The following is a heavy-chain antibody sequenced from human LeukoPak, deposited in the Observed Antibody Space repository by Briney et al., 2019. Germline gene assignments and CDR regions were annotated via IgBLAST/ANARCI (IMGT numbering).Heavy chain of an antibody. J-gene: IGHJ4*02. Sequence: GGSLRLSCAASGFTFSSYAMSWVRQAPGKELEWVSAISGSGGSTYYADSVKGRFTISRDNSKNTLYLQMNSLRAEDTAVYYCAKVKAPYDFWSGYYSPFNYWGQGTLVTVSS. D-gene: IGHD3-3*01. CDR1: GFTFSSYA. V-gene: IGHV3-23*01. CDR2: ISGSGGST. CDR3: AKVKAPYDFWSGYYSPFNY.